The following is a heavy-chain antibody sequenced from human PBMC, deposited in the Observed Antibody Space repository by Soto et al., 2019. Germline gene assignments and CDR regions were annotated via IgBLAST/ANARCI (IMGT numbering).Heavy chain of an antibody. J-gene: IGHJ4*02. CDR1: GASISGSYYY. CDR2: VFYTGFT. CDR3: ATSQKGYNWNYFDH. D-gene: IGHD1-20*01. V-gene: IGHV4-39*01. Sequence: PSETLSLTCAVSGASISGSYYYWAWLRQSPGKGPEWIGSVFYTGFTSYNPSLESRASVSVDTSKSQYFLQLIAVTAADTAVYYCATSQKGYNWNYFDHWGQGALVTVSS.